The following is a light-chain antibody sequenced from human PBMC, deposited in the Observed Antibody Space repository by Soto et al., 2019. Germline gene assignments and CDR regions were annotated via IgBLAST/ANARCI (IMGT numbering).Light chain of an antibody. CDR2: AAS. V-gene: IGKV3-20*01. Sequence: EIVLTQSPGTLSLSPGEIATLSCSASQSVRSTFLAWYQQKPGQAPRLLIYAASSRATGIPDRFSGSGSGTDFSLTISRLEPEDFAVYYCQQYGSSPLTFGGGTKVDIK. CDR3: QQYGSSPLT. J-gene: IGKJ4*01. CDR1: QSVRSTF.